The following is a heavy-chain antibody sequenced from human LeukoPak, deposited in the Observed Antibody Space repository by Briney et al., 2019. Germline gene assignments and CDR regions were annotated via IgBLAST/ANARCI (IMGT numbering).Heavy chain of an antibody. D-gene: IGHD3-10*01. CDR1: GGSISSGGYY. CDR3: AKGTEVRGVIAH. Sequence: PSQTLSLTCTVSGGSISSGGYYWSWIRQHPGKGLEWIGYIYYSGSTYYNPSPKSRVTISVDTSKNQFSLKLSSVTAADTAVYYCAKGTEVRGVIAHWGQGTLVTVSS. J-gene: IGHJ4*02. V-gene: IGHV4-31*03. CDR2: IYYSGST.